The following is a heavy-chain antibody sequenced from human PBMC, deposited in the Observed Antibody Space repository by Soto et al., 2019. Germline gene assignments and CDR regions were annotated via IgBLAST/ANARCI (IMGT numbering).Heavy chain of an antibody. V-gene: IGHV4-34*01. CDR3: ARGGVAVRYYYYYGMDV. CDR1: GGSFSGYY. D-gene: IGHD3-16*01. Sequence: SETLSLTCAGYGGSFSGYYWSGIRQPPGKGLEWIGEINHSGSTNYNPSLKSRVTISVDTSKNQFSLKLSSVTAADTAVYYCARGGVAVRYYYYYGMDVWGQGTTVT. J-gene: IGHJ6*02. CDR2: INHSGST.